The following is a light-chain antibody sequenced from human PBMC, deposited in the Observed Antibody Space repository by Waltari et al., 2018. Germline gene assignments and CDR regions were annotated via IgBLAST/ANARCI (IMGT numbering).Light chain of an antibody. Sequence: QSALTQPPSASGSPRQSVTISCTGTSSDVGGYNSVPWYQQHPGKAPKLMVYEVSKRPSGVPDRFSGSKSGNTASLTVSGLQAEDEADYYCSSYAGSNNLVFGGGTKLTVL. J-gene: IGLJ3*02. CDR1: SSDVGGYNS. V-gene: IGLV2-8*01. CDR3: SSYAGSNNLV. CDR2: EVS.